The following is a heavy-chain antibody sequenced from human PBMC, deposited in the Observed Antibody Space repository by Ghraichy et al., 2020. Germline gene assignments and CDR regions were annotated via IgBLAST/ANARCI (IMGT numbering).Heavy chain of an antibody. CDR3: AEGIGVLYYDGMDV. CDR1: GFTFGGCT. V-gene: IGHV3-43*01. J-gene: IGHJ6*02. CDR2: VICYGRST. Sequence: GGSLRLSCAASGFTFGGCTMHWVRQAPGKGLEWVSLVICYGRSTFYADSVKGRFTISRDNTGNSLYLQMNSLRTDDTAVYFCAEGIGVLYYDGMDVRGQGHTVTVSS. D-gene: IGHD3-16*01.